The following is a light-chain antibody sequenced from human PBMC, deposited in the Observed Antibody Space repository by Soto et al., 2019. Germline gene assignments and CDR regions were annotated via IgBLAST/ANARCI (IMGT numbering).Light chain of an antibody. CDR3: CSYAGSYTGV. CDR1: SSDVGDYNY. J-gene: IGLJ1*01. V-gene: IGLV2-11*01. CDR2: DVT. Sequence: QSVLTQPRSVSGSPGQSVTISCTGTSSDVGDYNYVSWYQQHPGKAPRLMIYDVTKRPSGVPDRFSGSQSGNTASLTISGLQAEDEADYYCCSYAGSYTGVFGNGIKVIV.